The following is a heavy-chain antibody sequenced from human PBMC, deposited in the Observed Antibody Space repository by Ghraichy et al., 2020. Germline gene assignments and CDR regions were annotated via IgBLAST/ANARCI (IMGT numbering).Heavy chain of an antibody. V-gene: IGHV1-18*01. D-gene: IGHD4-17*01. CDR3: ASGIFHGDYFFLGY. CDR1: GYTFTGYG. J-gene: IGHJ4*02. Sequence: ASVKVSCKASGYTFTGYGISWMRQAPGQGLEWMGWISAYNGNTYYAQNLQGRVTMTTDTSTSTAYMELRSLRSDDTAVYYCASGIFHGDYFFLGYWGQGTLVTVSS. CDR2: ISAYNGNT.